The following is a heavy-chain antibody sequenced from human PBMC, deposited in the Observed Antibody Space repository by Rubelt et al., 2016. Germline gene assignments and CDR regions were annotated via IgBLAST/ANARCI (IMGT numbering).Heavy chain of an antibody. J-gene: IGHJ5*02. Sequence: VQLVESGGDLVQPGGSLRLSCAASGFTFSDYVMAWVRQAPGKGLEWVALISYDGSKTYYADFVRGRFTISRDNSENTLYLHVSSLRAEDSAVYYCARDVRNRGWFDPWGQGTLVTVSS. CDR3: ARDVRNRGWFDP. CDR1: GFTFSDYV. CDR2: ISYDGSKT. V-gene: IGHV3-30*15. D-gene: IGHD7-27*01.